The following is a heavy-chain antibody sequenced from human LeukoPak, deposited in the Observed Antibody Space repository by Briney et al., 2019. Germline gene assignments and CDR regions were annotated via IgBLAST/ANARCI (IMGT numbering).Heavy chain of an antibody. CDR3: ARLYGSGSYYYYYMDV. CDR2: MNPNSGNT. V-gene: IGHV1-8*03. D-gene: IGHD3-10*01. CDR1: GYTFTSYD. Sequence: GSSVKVSCKASGYTFTSYDINWVRQATGQGREWMGWMNPNSGNTGYAQKFQGRVTITRNTSISTAYMELSSLRSEDTAVYYCARLYGSGSYYYYYMDVWGKGTTVTVSS. J-gene: IGHJ6*03.